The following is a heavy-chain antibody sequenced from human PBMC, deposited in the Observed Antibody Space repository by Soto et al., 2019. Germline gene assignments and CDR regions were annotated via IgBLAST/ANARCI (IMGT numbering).Heavy chain of an antibody. D-gene: IGHD4-17*01. CDR2: ISSSSSYI. Sequence: EVQLVESGGGLVKPGGSLRLSCAASGFTFSSYSMNWVRQAPGKGLEWVSSISSSSSYIYYADSVKGRFTISRDNAKNSLYLQKNSLRAEDTAVDYCARSPSMTTVSLDYWGQGTLVTVSS. J-gene: IGHJ4*02. CDR3: ARSPSMTTVSLDY. CDR1: GFTFSSYS. V-gene: IGHV3-21*01.